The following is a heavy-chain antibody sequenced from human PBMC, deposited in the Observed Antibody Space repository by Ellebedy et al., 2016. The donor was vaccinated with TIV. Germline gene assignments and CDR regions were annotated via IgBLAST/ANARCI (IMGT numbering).Heavy chain of an antibody. D-gene: IGHD3-16*01. CDR2: FRGSGRST. CDR3: AKATYDYVWGSYSQIDE. J-gene: IGHJ4*02. V-gene: IGHV3-23*01. CDR1: AFTFSNCA. Sequence: PGGSLRLSCAVSAFTFSNCAMTWVRQAPGKGLQWVSAFRGSGRSTFYADSVKGRFTISRDNSKNKLYLQMNSLRAEDTAVYYCAKATYDYVWGSYSQIDEWGQGTLVTVSS.